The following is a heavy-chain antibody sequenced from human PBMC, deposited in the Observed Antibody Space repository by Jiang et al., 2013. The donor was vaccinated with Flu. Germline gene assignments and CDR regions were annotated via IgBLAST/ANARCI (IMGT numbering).Heavy chain of an antibody. CDR2: IYYSGST. D-gene: IGHD3-3*01. V-gene: IGHV4-59*01. CDR1: GGSISSYY. CDR3: ARDRGNYDFWSGYQNAFDI. Sequence: GPGLVKPSETLSLTCTVSGGSISSYYWSWIRQPPGKGLEWIGYIYYSGSTNYNPSLKSRVTISVDTSKNQFSLKLSSVTAADTAVYYCARDRGNYDFWSGYQNAFDIWGQGTMVTVSS. J-gene: IGHJ3*02.